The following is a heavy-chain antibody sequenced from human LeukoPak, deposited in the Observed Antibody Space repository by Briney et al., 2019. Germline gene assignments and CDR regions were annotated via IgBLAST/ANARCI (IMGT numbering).Heavy chain of an antibody. Sequence: ASAKVSCKASGYTFTGYYMHWVRQAPGQGLEWMGWINPNSGGTNYAQKFQGRVTMTRDTSISTAYMELSRLRSDDTAVYYCARDTSYIAAAGTADFDYWGQGTLVTVSS. CDR3: ARDTSYIAAAGTADFDY. D-gene: IGHD6-13*01. J-gene: IGHJ4*02. CDR1: GYTFTGYY. V-gene: IGHV1-2*02. CDR2: INPNSGGT.